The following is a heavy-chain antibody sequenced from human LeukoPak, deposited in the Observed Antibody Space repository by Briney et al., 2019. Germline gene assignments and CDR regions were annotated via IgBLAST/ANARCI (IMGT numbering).Heavy chain of an antibody. D-gene: IGHD3-16*01. J-gene: IGHJ5*02. CDR1: GFTFSSYS. Sequence: SGGSLRLSCAASGFTFSSYSMNWVRQAPGKGLEWVSSISSSSSYIYYADSVKGRFTISRDNAKNSLYLQMNSLRAEDTAVYYCASRGGFYISSFYNWFDPWGQGTLVTVSS. CDR3: ASRGGFYISSFYNWFDP. CDR2: ISSSSSYI. V-gene: IGHV3-21*01.